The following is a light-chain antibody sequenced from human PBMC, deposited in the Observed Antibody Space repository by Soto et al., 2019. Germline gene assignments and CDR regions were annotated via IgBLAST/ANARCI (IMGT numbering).Light chain of an antibody. CDR3: QVWDSSSDHAV. CDR1: NIGIKS. CDR2: YDN. V-gene: IGLV3-21*04. J-gene: IGLJ7*01. Sequence: SYELTQPPSVSVAPGKTARITCGGNNIGIKSVHWYQQKPGQAPVLVIYYDNDRPSGIPERFSGSNSGNTATLTISRVEAGDEADYYCQVWDSSSDHAVFGGGTHLTVL.